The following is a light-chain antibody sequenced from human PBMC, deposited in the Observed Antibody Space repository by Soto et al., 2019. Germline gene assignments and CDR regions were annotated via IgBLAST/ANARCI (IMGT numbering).Light chain of an antibody. CDR3: SSYTSSSPLHVV. Sequence: QSALTQPASVSGSPGQSITISCTGTSSDVGGYNYVSWYQQHPGKAPKLMIYDVSNRPSGVSSRFSVSKSGNTASLTISGLQAEDEADYYCSSYTSSSPLHVVFGGGTKLTVL. CDR1: SSDVGGYNY. V-gene: IGLV2-14*01. CDR2: DVS. J-gene: IGLJ2*01.